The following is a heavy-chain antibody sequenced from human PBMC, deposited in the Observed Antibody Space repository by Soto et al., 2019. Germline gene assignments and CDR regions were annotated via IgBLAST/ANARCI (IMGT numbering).Heavy chain of an antibody. CDR3: ARDRVWSPYGGNSAHYFDY. CDR2: ISAYNGNT. J-gene: IGHJ4*02. Sequence: QVQLVQSGAEVKKPGASVKVSCKASGYTFTSYGISWVRQAPGQGLEWMGWISAYNGNTNYAQKLQGRVTMTTDTSPSTAYMELRSLRSDDTAVYYWARDRVWSPYGGNSAHYFDYWGQGTLVPVSS. D-gene: IGHD4-17*01. V-gene: IGHV1-18*04. CDR1: GYTFTSYG.